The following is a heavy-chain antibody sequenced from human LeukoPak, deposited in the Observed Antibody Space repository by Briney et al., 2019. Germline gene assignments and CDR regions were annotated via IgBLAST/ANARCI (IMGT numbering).Heavy chain of an antibody. V-gene: IGHV4-39*01. CDR1: GGSISNSNSF. D-gene: IGHD1-14*01. J-gene: IGHJ4*02. Sequence: PSETLSLTCTVSGGSISNSNSFWAWIRQPPGKGLEWIGTIYYSGITHYSPSLKSRVTISVDTSKNQFSLKLSSVTAADTAVYYCAMVPDSYFDYWGQGTLVTVSS. CDR2: IYYSGIT. CDR3: AMVPDSYFDY.